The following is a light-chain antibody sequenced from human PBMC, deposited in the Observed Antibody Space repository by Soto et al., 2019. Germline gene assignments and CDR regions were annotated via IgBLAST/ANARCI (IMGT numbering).Light chain of an antibody. CDR3: QQYCSTPWT. CDR1: QSVLYSSNNKNY. CDR2: WAS. V-gene: IGKV4-1*01. Sequence: DIVMTQSPDSLAVSLGERATINCNSSQSVLYSSNNKNYLTWYQQKPGQPPNLLIYWASTRESGVPDRLSGSGSGTDFTLTISSLQAEDVAVYYCQQYCSTPWTFGQGTKVDIK. J-gene: IGKJ1*01.